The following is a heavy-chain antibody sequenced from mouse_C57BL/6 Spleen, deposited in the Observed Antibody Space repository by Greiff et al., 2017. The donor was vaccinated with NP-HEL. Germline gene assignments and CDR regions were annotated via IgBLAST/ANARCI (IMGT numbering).Heavy chain of an antibody. CDR3: ARDRSGGYFDY. V-gene: IGHV5-4*01. CDR2: ISDGGSYT. J-gene: IGHJ2*01. CDR1: GFTFSSYA. Sequence: DVMLVESGGGLVKPGGSLKLSCAASGFTFSSYAMSWVRQTPEKRLEWVATISDGGSYTYYPDNVKGRFTISRDNAKNNLYLQMSHLKSEDTAMYYCARDRSGGYFDYWGQGTTLTVSS.